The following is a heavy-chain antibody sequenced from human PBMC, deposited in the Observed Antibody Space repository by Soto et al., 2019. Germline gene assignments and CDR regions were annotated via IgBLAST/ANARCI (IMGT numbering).Heavy chain of an antibody. CDR3: ARDTAQELYYFDY. CDR1: GGTFSSYA. V-gene: IGHV1-69*01. J-gene: IGHJ4*02. CDR2: IIPIFGTA. D-gene: IGHD5-18*01. Sequence: QVQLVQSGAEVKKPGSSVKVFCKASGGTFSSYAISWVREAPGQVLEWMGGIIPIFGTANYAQKFQVRVTITADESTSTAYIELSSLRSEDTAVYYCARDTAQELYYFDYWGPGTLVTVSS.